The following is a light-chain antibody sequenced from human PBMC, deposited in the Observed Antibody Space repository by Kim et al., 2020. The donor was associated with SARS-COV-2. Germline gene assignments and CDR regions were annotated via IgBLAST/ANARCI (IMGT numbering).Light chain of an antibody. Sequence: ASVGDRVNITCRASQSIVVWLAWYQPKPGKAPKLVIYKASSLESGVPSRFSGSGSGTEFTLTISSLHPDDLGTYFCQQYSNYPLTFGGGTKVDIK. V-gene: IGKV1-5*03. CDR1: QSIVVW. J-gene: IGKJ4*01. CDR2: KAS. CDR3: QQYSNYPLT.